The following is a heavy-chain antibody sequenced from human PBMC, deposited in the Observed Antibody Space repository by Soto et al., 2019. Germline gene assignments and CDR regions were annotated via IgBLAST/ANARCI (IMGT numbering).Heavy chain of an antibody. V-gene: IGHV3-30-3*01. CDR1: GFTFSNYA. D-gene: IGHD6-13*01. CDR3: AREWQQLPKEFDY. Sequence: QVQLVESGGGVVQPGRSLRLSCAASGFTFSNYAIHWVRQAPGKGLEWVAVISYDGSNKYYVDSVKGRFTISRDNSNNTVYLQMNSLRAEDTAVYYCAREWQQLPKEFDYWGQGTLVTVSS. J-gene: IGHJ4*02. CDR2: ISYDGSNK.